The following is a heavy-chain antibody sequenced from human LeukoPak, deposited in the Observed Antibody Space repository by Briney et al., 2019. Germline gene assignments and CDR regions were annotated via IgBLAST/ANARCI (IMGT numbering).Heavy chain of an antibody. Sequence: SETLSLTCAVYGGSFSGYYWSWIRQPPGKGPEWIGEINHSGSTNYNPSLKSRVTISVDTSKNQFSLKLSSVTAADTAVYYCARTDIVASHYFDYWGQGTLVTVSS. CDR1: GGSFSGYY. CDR3: ARTDIVASHYFDY. V-gene: IGHV4-34*01. CDR2: INHSGST. D-gene: IGHD5-12*01. J-gene: IGHJ4*02.